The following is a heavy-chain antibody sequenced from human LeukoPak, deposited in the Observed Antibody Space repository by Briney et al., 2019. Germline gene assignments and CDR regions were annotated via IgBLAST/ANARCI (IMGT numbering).Heavy chain of an antibody. CDR2: VYYTGSS. J-gene: IGHJ4*02. CDR3: AGYGSGSYYKAFDF. Sequence: KSSDTLSLTCTVSGDSISSSYWSWIRQPPGKGLEWIGYVYYTGSSYYNPSLKSRATTSIDMSKNQFSLKLTSMTAADTAVYYCAGYGSGSYYKAFDFWGQGILVTVSS. CDR1: GDSISSSY. D-gene: IGHD3-10*01. V-gene: IGHV4-59*01.